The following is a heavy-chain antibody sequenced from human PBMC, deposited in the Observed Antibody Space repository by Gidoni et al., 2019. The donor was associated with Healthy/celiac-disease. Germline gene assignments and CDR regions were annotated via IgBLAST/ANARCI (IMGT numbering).Heavy chain of an antibody. V-gene: IGHV3-23*01. J-gene: IGHJ4*02. Sequence: EVQLLESGGGLVQPGGSLRLSCAASGFPFSSYAMSWVRQAPGKGLEWVSAISGSGGSTYYADSVKGRFTISRDNSKNTLYLQMNSLRAEDTAVYYCAKDKAGSHGESSSWGFFDYWGQGTLVTVSS. CDR2: ISGSGGST. D-gene: IGHD6-6*01. CDR1: GFPFSSYA. CDR3: AKDKAGSHGESSSWGFFDY.